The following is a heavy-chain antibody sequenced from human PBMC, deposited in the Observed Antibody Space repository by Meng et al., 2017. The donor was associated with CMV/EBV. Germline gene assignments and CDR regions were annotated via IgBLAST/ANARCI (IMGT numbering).Heavy chain of an antibody. CDR3: ASNYDLNYYYYYCMDV. J-gene: IGHJ6*02. CDR2: INSDGSST. CDR1: GSTFSSYW. Sequence: GGSLRLSWAASGSTFSSYWMHWVRQAPGKGLVWVSRINSDGSSTSYADSVKGRFTISRDNAKNTLYLQMNSLRAEDTAVYYCASNYDLNYYYYYCMDVWGQGTTVTVSS. D-gene: IGHD3-3*01. V-gene: IGHV3-74*01.